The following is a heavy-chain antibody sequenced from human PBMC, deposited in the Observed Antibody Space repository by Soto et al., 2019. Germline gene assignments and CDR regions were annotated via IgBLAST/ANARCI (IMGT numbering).Heavy chain of an antibody. CDR3: ARPYGSGSYRYYFDY. D-gene: IGHD3-10*01. CDR2: INPSGGST. V-gene: IGHV1-46*01. J-gene: IGHJ4*02. CDR1: GYTFTSYY. Sequence: ASVKVSCKASGYTFTSYYMHWVRQAPGQGLEWMGIINPSGGSTSYAQKFQGRVTMTRDTSTSTVYMELSSLRSEDTAVYYCARPYGSGSYRYYFDYRGQGTLVTVSS.